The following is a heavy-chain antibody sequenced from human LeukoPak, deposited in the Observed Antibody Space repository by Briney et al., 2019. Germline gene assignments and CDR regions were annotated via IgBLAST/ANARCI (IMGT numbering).Heavy chain of an antibody. CDR1: GFTFSSYN. CDR2: ISAGSDHI. CDR3: ANFVDTSMGGNDY. V-gene: IGHV3-23*01. Sequence: GGSLRLSCTASGFTFSSYNMNWVRQAPGQGLEWVSAISAGSDHIYYAVSVQGRFTISRDNSKNTLYLQMNSLRAEDTALYYCANFVDTSMGGNDYWGQGTLVTVSS. D-gene: IGHD5-18*01. J-gene: IGHJ4*02.